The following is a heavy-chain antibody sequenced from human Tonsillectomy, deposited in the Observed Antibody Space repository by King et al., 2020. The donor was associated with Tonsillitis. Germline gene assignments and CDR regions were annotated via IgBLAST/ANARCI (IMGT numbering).Heavy chain of an antibody. Sequence: VQLVESGGGLAQPGGSLRLSCAASGFTFSVYAMTWVRQAPGKGLEWVSFINLGGDTTSYTDTVKGRFTISRDNSKNTLYLQMNSLRAEDTAVYYCASNWCQISGPDVWGRGTLVTVSS. CDR2: INLGGDTT. J-gene: IGHJ2*01. CDR1: GFTFSVYA. CDR3: ASNWCQISGPDV. V-gene: IGHV3-23*04. D-gene: IGHD2-8*02.